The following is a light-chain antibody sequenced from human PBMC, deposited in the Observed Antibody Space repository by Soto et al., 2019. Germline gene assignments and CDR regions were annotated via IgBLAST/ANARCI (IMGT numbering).Light chain of an antibody. J-gene: IGKJ5*01. CDR1: QSLSSSY. V-gene: IGKV3-20*01. CDR3: KQYGSPIN. Sequence: EIVLTQSPGTLSLSPGERATLSCRASQSLSSSYLAWYQQKSGQAPRLLIYGSFSRTTGIPDRFSGSGSGTDFTLTTSRLEPEDFAVYYCKQYGSPINCGQGTRREIK. CDR2: GSF.